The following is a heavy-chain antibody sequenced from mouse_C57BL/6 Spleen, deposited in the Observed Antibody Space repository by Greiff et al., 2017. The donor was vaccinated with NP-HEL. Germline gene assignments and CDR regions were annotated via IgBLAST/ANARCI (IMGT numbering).Heavy chain of an antibody. D-gene: IGHD2-3*01. V-gene: IGHV5-9*01. CDR1: GFTFSSYT. Sequence: EVQGVESGGGLVKPGGSLKLSCAASGFTFSSYTMSWVRQTPEKRLEWVATISGGGGNTYYPDSVKGRFIISRDNAKNTLYLQMSSLRSEDTALDYCARSLYDSYYFDDWGQGTTLTVSS. CDR2: ISGGGGNT. CDR3: ARSLYDSYYFDD. J-gene: IGHJ2*01.